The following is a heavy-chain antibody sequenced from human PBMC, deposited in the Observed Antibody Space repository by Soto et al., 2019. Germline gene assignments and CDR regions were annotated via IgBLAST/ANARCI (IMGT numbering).Heavy chain of an antibody. CDR3: ARVRDPNIEHYGLGV. V-gene: IGHV1-69*06. J-gene: IGHJ6*02. CDR1: GFTFNVYG. CDR2: LIPIYDEP. Sequence: QVQLVQSGAEVKNAGSSVKVSCKTSGFTFNVYGIHWVRQAPGQGLEWMGGLIPIYDEPYYAQKFQGGVIISEDKSTTAVLLELSILRSDDTAVYFCARVRDPNIEHYGLGVWGQGTTVTVS.